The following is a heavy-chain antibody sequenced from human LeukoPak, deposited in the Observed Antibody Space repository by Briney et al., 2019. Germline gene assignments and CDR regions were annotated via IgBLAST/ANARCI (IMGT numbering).Heavy chain of an antibody. D-gene: IGHD3-22*01. CDR2: IIPIFGTA. V-gene: IGHV1-69*05. J-gene: IGHJ4*02. CDR1: RGTFSSYA. CDR3: ARTGGDSSGYYPDY. Sequence: GASVKVSCKASRGTFSSYAISGVGQAPGQGLAGMGGIIPIFGTANYAQKFQGRVTNTTDESTSTAYMELSSLRSEDTAVYYFARTGGDSSGYYPDYWGQGTLVTVSS.